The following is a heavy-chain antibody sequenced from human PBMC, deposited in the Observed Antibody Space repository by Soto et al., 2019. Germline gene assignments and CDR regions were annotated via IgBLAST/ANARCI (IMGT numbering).Heavy chain of an antibody. CDR1: GFTFSDSY. D-gene: IGHD4-17*01. CDR3: ARDVDYGGNSGYWKFDY. J-gene: IGHJ4*02. CDR2: ISSGGSTI. V-gene: IGHV3-11*01. Sequence: QVQLVESGGGLVKPGGSLRLSCAASGFTFSDSYMSWIRQAPGKGLEWVSYISSGGSTIYYADTVKGRFTISRDNAKNSLYLQMNSLRAEDTAVYYCARDVDYGGNSGYWKFDYWGQGTLVTVSS.